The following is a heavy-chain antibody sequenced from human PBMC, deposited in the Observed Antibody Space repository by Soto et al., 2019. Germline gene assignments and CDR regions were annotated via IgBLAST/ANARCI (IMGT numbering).Heavy chain of an antibody. CDR3: ARDATSCGGDCYSLTAFDY. CDR2: ISSSSSYI. CDR1: GFTFSSYS. V-gene: IGHV3-21*01. Sequence: VQLVESGGGLVKPGGSLRLSCAASGFTFSSYSMNWVRQAPGKGLEWVSSISSSSSYIYYADSVKGRFTISRDNAKNSLYLQMNSLRAEDTAVYYCARDATSCGGDCYSLTAFDYWGQGTLVTVSS. J-gene: IGHJ4*02. D-gene: IGHD2-21*01.